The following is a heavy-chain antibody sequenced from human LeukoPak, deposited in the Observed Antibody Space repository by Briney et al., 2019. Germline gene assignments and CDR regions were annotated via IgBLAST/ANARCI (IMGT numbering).Heavy chain of an antibody. V-gene: IGHV3-48*01. CDR2: VSSSSHTI. CDR1: GFTFNSYS. J-gene: IGHJ6*03. D-gene: IGHD1-14*01. Sequence: GGSLRLSCVASGFTFNSYSMNWVRQAPKKGLEWVSYVSSSSHTIYYGDSVKGRFTISRDNSKNTLYLQMNSLRAEDTAVYYCARTGNGRTNYYYYMDVWGKGTTVTISS. CDR3: ARTGNGRTNYYYYMDV.